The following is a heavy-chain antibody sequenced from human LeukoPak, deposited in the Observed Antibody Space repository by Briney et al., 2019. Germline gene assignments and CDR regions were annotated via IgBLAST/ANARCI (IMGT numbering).Heavy chain of an antibody. CDR3: ASWAGICSTSSCSATPLDY. J-gene: IGHJ4*02. D-gene: IGHD2-2*01. CDR2: ISAYNGNT. V-gene: IGHV1-18*01. CDR1: GYTFTSYA. Sequence: GASVKVSCKASGYTFTSYAISWLRQAPGQGPEWMGWISAYNGNTNYAKKFQGRVSMTTDTSTSTAYMEVRSLRSDDTAVYYCASWAGICSTSSCSATPLDYWGQGTPVIVSS.